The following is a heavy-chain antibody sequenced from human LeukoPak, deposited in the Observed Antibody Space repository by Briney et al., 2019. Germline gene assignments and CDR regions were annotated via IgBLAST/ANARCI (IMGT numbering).Heavy chain of an antibody. CDR3: AGDGANYYYFDY. CDR2: TYYRSKWYN. J-gene: IGHJ4*02. Sequence: SQTLSLTCAISGDSVSRISAGWNWIRQSPSRGLEWLGRTYYRSKWYNDYAVSVKSRITIIPDTSKNQFSLQLNSVTPEDTAVYYCAGDGANYYYFDYWAREPWSPSPQ. V-gene: IGHV6-1*01. D-gene: IGHD4/OR15-4a*01. CDR1: GDSVSRISAG.